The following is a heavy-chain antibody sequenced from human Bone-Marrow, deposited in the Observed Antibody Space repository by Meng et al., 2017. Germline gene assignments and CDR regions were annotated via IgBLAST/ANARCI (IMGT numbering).Heavy chain of an antibody. J-gene: IGHJ4*02. D-gene: IGHD3-22*01. Sequence: QVQLHESGPGLVKPSQTLSLTCAVSCGYVSSGDYYWSWIRQHPGKGLEWIGYIYYSGSTCYNPSLKSRVTISVDKSKNQFSLKLSSVTAADTAVYYCARGPYYYDSSGPYYFDYWGQGTLVTVSS. CDR3: ARGPYYYDSSGPYYFDY. CDR1: CGYVSSGDYY. V-gene: IGHV4-31*11. CDR2: IYYSGST.